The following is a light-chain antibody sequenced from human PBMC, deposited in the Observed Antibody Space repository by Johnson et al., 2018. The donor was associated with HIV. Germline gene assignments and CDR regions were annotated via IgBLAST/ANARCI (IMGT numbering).Light chain of an antibody. V-gene: IGLV1-51*01. CDR2: DNT. Sequence: QSVLTQPPSVSAAPRQKVTISCYGSSSNIGINYVSWYQQLPGTAPKLLIYDNTKRPSGIPDRFSGSKSGTSATLGITGLQTGDEADYYCGTWDSSLGAYVFGTGTKVTVL. J-gene: IGLJ1*01. CDR1: SSNIGINY. CDR3: GTWDSSLGAYV.